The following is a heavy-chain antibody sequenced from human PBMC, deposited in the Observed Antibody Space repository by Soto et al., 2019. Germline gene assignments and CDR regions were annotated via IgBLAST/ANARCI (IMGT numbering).Heavy chain of an antibody. V-gene: IGHV1-2*02. CDR2: INPDSGAT. CDR3: ARGDYGTGGYPFPYFDY. Sequence: HEHLVQSGAEVKRPGASLKVSCKASGYSFTGYYIHWVRQAPGQGLEWMGWINPDSGATNYAQNFQGRVTLTSDTSISTASMDLTSLTSDDTAVYDCARGDYGTGGYPFPYFDYWGQGTLVIVSS. D-gene: IGHD2-8*02. J-gene: IGHJ4*02. CDR1: GYSFTGYY.